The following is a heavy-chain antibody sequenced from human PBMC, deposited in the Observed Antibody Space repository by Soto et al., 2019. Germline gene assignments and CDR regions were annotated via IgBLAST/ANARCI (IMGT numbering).Heavy chain of an antibody. CDR3: ARAKGGPRELWYFDY. CDR1: GGSFSGYY. D-gene: IGHD2-21*01. CDR2: INHSGST. J-gene: IGHJ4*02. Sequence: SETLSLTCAVYGGSFSGYYWSWIRQPPGKGLEWIGEINHSGSTNYNPSLKSRVTISVDTSKNQFSLKLSSVTAADTAVYYCARAKGGPRELWYFDYWGQGTLVTVSS. V-gene: IGHV4-34*01.